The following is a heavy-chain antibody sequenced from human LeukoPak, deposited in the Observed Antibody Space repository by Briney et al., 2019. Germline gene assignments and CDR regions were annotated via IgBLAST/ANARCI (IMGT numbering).Heavy chain of an antibody. V-gene: IGHV3-30*02. J-gene: IGHJ4*02. CDR1: GFTFSRSG. CDR3: AKRATYYGDYDY. D-gene: IGHD4-17*01. Sequence: GGSLRLSXIASGFTFSRSGMHWVRQAPGKGLEWVTFIQYDGNNKYYADSVKGRFTISRDNSKNTLYLQMNSLRTEDTAVYYCAKRATYYGDYDYWGQGTLVIVSS. CDR2: IQYDGNNK.